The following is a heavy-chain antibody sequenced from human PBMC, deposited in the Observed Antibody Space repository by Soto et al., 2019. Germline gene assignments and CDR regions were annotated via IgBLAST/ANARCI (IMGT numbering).Heavy chain of an antibody. V-gene: IGHV3-21*01. Sequence: PGGSLRLSCAASGFTFSSYSMNWVRQAPGKGLEWVSSISSSSSYIYYADSVKGRFTISRDNAKNSLYLQMNSLRAEDTAVYYCARGFSGYSSGWSPAGDTWGQGTLVTISS. D-gene: IGHD6-19*01. CDR3: ARGFSGYSSGWSPAGDT. CDR2: ISSSSSYI. J-gene: IGHJ1*01. CDR1: GFTFSSYS.